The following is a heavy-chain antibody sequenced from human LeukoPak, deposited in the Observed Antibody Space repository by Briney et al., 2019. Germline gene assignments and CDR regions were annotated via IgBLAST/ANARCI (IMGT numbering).Heavy chain of an antibody. Sequence: SETLSLTCGVYGGSFCGYFWNWIRQAPGKGLEWIGEINHSGHTNFNPTLKSRVTLSVDTSNQQISLKLTSVTAADTAVYYCARLNYFDSSGQNWFDPWGQGTLVTVSS. D-gene: IGHD3-22*01. CDR2: INHSGHT. CDR1: GGSFCGYF. CDR3: ARLNYFDSSGQNWFDP. J-gene: IGHJ5*02. V-gene: IGHV4-34*01.